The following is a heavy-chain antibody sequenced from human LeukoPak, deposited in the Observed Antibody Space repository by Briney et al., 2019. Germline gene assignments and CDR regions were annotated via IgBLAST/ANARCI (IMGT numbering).Heavy chain of an antibody. Sequence: GGSLRLSCAASGFTFSSHWMSWVRQAPGKGLEWVANIKHDGSEKYYVGSVKGRFTISRDNAKNSLYLQMNSLRAEDTAVHYCALYNWNSKRDLDYWGQGTLVTVSS. D-gene: IGHD1-7*01. CDR2: IKHDGSEK. CDR3: ALYNWNSKRDLDY. CDR1: GFTFSSHW. J-gene: IGHJ4*02. V-gene: IGHV3-7*05.